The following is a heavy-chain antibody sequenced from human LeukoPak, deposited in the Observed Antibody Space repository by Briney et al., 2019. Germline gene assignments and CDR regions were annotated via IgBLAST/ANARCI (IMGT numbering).Heavy chain of an antibody. D-gene: IGHD2-2*01. V-gene: IGHV3-21*01. CDR1: GFTFSSYS. CDR2: ISSSSSYI. CDR3: ARTAPEYCSSTSCYEFDDY. Sequence: GGSLRLSCAASGFTFSSYSVNWVRQAPGKGLEWVSSISSSSSYIYYADSVKGRFTISRDNAKNSLYLQMNSLRAEDTAVYYCARTAPEYCSSTSCYEFDDYWGQGTLVTVSS. J-gene: IGHJ4*02.